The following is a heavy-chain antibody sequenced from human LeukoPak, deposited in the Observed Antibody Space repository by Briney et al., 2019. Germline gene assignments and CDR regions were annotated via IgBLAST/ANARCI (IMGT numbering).Heavy chain of an antibody. D-gene: IGHD5-18*01. V-gene: IGHV1-24*01. CDR2: FDPEDGET. J-gene: IGHJ4*02. Sequence: ASVKVSCTASGYTLTELSMHWVRQAPGKGLEWMGGFDPEDGETIYAQKFQGRVTMTEDTSTDTAYMELSSLRSEDTAVYYCATATRCCSYGYFDDGSQGTLVTVSS. CDR3: ATATRCCSYGYFDD. CDR1: GYTLTELS.